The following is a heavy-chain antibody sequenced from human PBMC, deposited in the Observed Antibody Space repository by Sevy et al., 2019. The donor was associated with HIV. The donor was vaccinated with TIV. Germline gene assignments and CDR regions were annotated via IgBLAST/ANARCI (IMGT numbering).Heavy chain of an antibody. CDR1: KFTFVNYE. Sequence: EGSLRLSCAASKFTFVNYEMNWVRQAPGKALEWLSYIGRNGHLIYYADSVKGRFTISRDNAKNSLYLQMNSLRAENTAFYYCAGGVVTETTFDNWGQGTLVTVSS. D-gene: IGHD2-21*02. J-gene: IGHJ4*02. V-gene: IGHV3-48*03. CDR3: AGGVVTETTFDN. CDR2: IGRNGHLI.